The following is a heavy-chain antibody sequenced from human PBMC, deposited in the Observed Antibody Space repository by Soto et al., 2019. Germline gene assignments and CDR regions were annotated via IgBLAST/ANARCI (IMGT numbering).Heavy chain of an antibody. V-gene: IGHV5-10-1*01. J-gene: IGHJ6*02. CDR3: ASTVTTFLYYYGMDV. Sequence: GESLKISCKGSGYSFTSYWISWVRQVPGKGLEWMGRIDPSDSYTNYSPSFQGHVTISADKSISTAYLQWSSLKASDTAMYYCASTVTTFLYYYGMDVWGQGTTVTVSS. CDR1: GYSFTSYW. D-gene: IGHD4-17*01. CDR2: IDPSDSYT.